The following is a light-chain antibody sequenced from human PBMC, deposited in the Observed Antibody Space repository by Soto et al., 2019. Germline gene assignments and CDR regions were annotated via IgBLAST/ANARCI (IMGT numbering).Light chain of an antibody. J-gene: IGKJ4*01. CDR2: GAS. CDR3: QQNNKWPPFT. Sequence: VMTQSQATVSVSPGEGVTLSCPASQTISNDLAWYQQKPGQPPRLLIYGASTRATGVPARFSGGGSGTEFTHTISSLQSEDFAFYYCQQNNKWPPFTFGGGTKVEIK. V-gene: IGKV3-15*01. CDR1: QTISND.